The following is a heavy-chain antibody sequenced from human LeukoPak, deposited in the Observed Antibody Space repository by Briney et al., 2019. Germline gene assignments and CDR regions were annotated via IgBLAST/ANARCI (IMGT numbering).Heavy chain of an antibody. CDR3: AAAPGDL. CDR2: IIPVFGTA. CDR1: GGTLSSYT. V-gene: IGHV1-69*13. Sequence: SVKVSCKASGGTLSSYTINWGRQAPGQGVEWMGGIIPVFGTANYVRKFQGRVTITADESTSTAYMELSSLRSEETAVCYCAAAPGDLCGQGQLVPVSS. J-gene: IGHJ5*02.